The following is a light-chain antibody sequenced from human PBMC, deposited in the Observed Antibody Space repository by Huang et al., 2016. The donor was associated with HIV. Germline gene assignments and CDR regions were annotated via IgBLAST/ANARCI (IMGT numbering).Light chain of an antibody. Sequence: DIQMTQSPSSLSTSCGDRVTITCRASQGAGNSLAWYQQKPGKVPKLLMYAASTLRSGVPSRFSGSGSGTEVTLTISGLQPEDVATYYCQKYNSAPYTFGQGTRLDIK. CDR3: QKYNSAPYT. CDR1: QGAGNS. CDR2: AAS. V-gene: IGKV1-27*01. J-gene: IGKJ2*01.